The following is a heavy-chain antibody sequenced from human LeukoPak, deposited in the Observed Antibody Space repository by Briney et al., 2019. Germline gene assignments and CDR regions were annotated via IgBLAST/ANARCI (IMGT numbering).Heavy chain of an antibody. D-gene: IGHD3-10*01. J-gene: IGHJ5*02. CDR1: GGSISSYY. CDR3: ARGRSEYYYGSGSYAKMGNWFDP. CDR2: IYYSGST. V-gene: IGHV4-59*12. Sequence: PSETLSLTCTVSGGSISSYYWSWIRQPPGKGLEWIGYIYYSGSTNYNPSLKSRVTISVDTSKNQFSLKKTSVTAADTAVYYCARGRSEYYYGSGSYAKMGNWFDPWGQGTLVTVSS.